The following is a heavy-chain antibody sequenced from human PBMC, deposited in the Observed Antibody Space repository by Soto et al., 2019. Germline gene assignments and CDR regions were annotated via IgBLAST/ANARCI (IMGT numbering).Heavy chain of an antibody. Sequence: SETLSITSTVSGGSISSYYWSWIRQPPGKGLEWIGYIYYSGSTNYNPSLKSRVTISVDTSKNQFSLKLSSVTAADTAVYYCARSMDCGGDWGFDLWGRGTLVTVSS. CDR2: IYYSGST. J-gene: IGHJ2*01. D-gene: IGHD2-21*01. CDR3: ARSMDCGGDWGFDL. V-gene: IGHV4-59*01. CDR1: GGSISSYY.